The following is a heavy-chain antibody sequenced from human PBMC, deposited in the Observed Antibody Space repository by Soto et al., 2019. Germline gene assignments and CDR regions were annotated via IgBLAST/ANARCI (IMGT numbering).Heavy chain of an antibody. Sequence: EVQLLESGGGLVQPGGSLTLSCAASGFTFRDHAMTWVRQAPGQGLEYVSSITNTGGHTFYADSVKGRFTISRDNSKNALYLHMTSLTAEDTALYCCAKYVLDRGADSWGQGTLVAVSS. CDR2: ITNTGGHT. J-gene: IGHJ4*02. D-gene: IGHD3-10*01. CDR1: GFTFRDHA. CDR3: AKYVLDRGADS. V-gene: IGHV3-23*01.